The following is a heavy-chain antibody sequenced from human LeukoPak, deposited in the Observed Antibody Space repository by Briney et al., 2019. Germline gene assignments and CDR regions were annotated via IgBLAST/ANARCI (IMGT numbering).Heavy chain of an antibody. Sequence: PSETLSLTCTVSGGSISSGGYYWGWIRQPPGKGLEWIGSIYYSGSTYYNTSLKSRVTISVVTSKNQFSLKLSSVTAADTAVYYCARDLYDILTGYPNYFDYWGQGTLVTVSS. V-gene: IGHV4-39*07. CDR2: IYYSGST. J-gene: IGHJ4*02. D-gene: IGHD3-9*01. CDR1: GGSISSGGYY. CDR3: ARDLYDILTGYPNYFDY.